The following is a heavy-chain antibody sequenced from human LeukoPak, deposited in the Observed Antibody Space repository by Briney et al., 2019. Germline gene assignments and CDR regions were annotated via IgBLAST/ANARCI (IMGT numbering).Heavy chain of an antibody. CDR2: IYYSGST. Sequence: SETLSLTCTVSGGSISSYYWSWIRQPPGKGLEWIGYIYYSGSTNYNPSLKSRVTISVDTSKDQFSLKLSSVTAADTAVYYCARARESSSWYTHFFDYWGQGSLVTVSS. D-gene: IGHD6-13*01. J-gene: IGHJ4*02. V-gene: IGHV4-59*12. CDR3: ARARESSSWYTHFFDY. CDR1: GGSISSYY.